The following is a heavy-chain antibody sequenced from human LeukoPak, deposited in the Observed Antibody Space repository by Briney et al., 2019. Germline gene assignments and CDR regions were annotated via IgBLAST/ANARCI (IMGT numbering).Heavy chain of an antibody. CDR3: ARKGLGGELGGFDY. Sequence: LPGGSLRLSCAASGYTFDDYGMSWVRQAPGKGLEWVSGINWNGGSTGYADSVKGRFTISRDNAKNSLYLQMNSLRAEDTALYHCARKGLGGELGGFDYWGQGTLVTVSS. CDR1: GYTFDDYG. D-gene: IGHD1-26*01. CDR2: INWNGGST. V-gene: IGHV3-20*01. J-gene: IGHJ4*02.